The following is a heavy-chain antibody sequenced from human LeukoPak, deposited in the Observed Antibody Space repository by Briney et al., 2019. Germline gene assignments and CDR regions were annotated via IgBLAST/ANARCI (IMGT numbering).Heavy chain of an antibody. CDR3: TRQYSDNSGYYLFDY. CDR1: GFTFSNAW. Sequence: PGGSLRLSCAASGFTFSNAWMSWVRQAPGKGLEWVGRIKSKTDGGTTDYAAPVKGRFTISRDDSKNTLYLQMNSLKTEDTAVYFCTRQYSDNSGYYLFDYWGQGTLVTVSS. V-gene: IGHV3-15*01. CDR2: IKSKTDGGTT. J-gene: IGHJ4*02. D-gene: IGHD3-22*01.